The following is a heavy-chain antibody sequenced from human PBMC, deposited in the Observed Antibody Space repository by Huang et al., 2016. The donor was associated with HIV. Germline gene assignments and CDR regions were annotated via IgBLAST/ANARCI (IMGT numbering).Heavy chain of an antibody. J-gene: IGHJ6*03. CDR3: ARRNYDGYYFYYMDV. V-gene: IGHV3-23*01. CDR2: TSTSGAKT. Sequence: EVQLLESGGNLVQPGGSLRLSCAASGFTFSNYAMSWVRQAPGKGLEWVSFTSTSGAKTYYADTVKGRFTISRDNSENTLYLQMNSLRPEDTAVYYCARRNYDGYYFYYMDVWGKGTTVIVSS. D-gene: IGHD3-22*01. CDR1: GFTFSNYA.